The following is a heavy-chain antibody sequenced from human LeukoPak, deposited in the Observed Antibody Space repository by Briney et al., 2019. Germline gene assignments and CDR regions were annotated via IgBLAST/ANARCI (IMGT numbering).Heavy chain of an antibody. Sequence: PGGSLRLSCAASVFTFSSYWMSWVRQAPGKGLEWVANIKQDGSEKYYVDSVKGRFTISRDNAKNSLYLQMNSLRAEDTAVYYCARVTKQDAFDIWGQGTMVTVSS. CDR2: IKQDGSEK. J-gene: IGHJ3*02. D-gene: IGHD3-3*01. CDR1: VFTFSSYW. V-gene: IGHV3-7*01. CDR3: ARVTKQDAFDI.